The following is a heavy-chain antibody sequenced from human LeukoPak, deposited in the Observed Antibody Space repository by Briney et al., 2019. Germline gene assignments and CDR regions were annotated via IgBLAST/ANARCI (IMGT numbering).Heavy chain of an antibody. Sequence: SETLSLTCTVSGGSISSYYWSWIRQPPGKGLEWVGYIYYSGTTNYNPSLKSRVTISVDPSKNQFSLKLSSVTAADTAVYYCAREEGPDDLWSRADAFDIWGQGTMVTVSS. V-gene: IGHV4-59*01. J-gene: IGHJ3*02. CDR2: IYYSGTT. CDR1: GGSISSYY. D-gene: IGHD3-3*01. CDR3: AREEGPDDLWSRADAFDI.